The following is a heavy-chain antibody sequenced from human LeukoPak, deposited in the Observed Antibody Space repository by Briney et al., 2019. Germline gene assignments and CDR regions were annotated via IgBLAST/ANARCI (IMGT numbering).Heavy chain of an antibody. CDR3: ARVANYDFWSGYQDPGVPYYYYMDV. V-gene: IGHV4-59*01. D-gene: IGHD3-3*01. Sequence: SETLSLTCTVSGGSISSYYWSWIRQPPGKGLEWIGYIYYSGSTNYNPSLKSRVTISVDTSKNQFSLKLSSVTAADTAVYYCARVANYDFWSGYQDPGVPYYYYMDVWGKGTTVTVSS. CDR2: IYYSGST. CDR1: GGSISSYY. J-gene: IGHJ6*03.